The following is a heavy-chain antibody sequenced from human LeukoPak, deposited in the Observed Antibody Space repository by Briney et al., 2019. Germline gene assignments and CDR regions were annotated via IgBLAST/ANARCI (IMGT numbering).Heavy chain of an antibody. J-gene: IGHJ6*02. Sequence: ASVKASCKASGGTFSSYAISWVRQAPGQGLEWMGGIIPIFGTASYAQKFQGRVTITADESTSTAYMELSSLRSEDTAVYYCARAQGGQLHERYYYGMDVWGQGTTVTVSS. V-gene: IGHV1-69*01. D-gene: IGHD1-1*01. CDR2: IIPIFGTA. CDR1: GGTFSSYA. CDR3: ARAQGGQLHERYYYGMDV.